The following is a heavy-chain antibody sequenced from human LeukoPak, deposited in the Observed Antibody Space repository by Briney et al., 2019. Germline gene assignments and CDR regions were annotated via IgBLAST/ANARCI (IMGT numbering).Heavy chain of an antibody. D-gene: IGHD3-10*01. CDR3: ARDDGSGSYTKVVRYYGMDV. J-gene: IGHJ6*02. V-gene: IGHV1-46*01. Sequence: ASVKVSCKVSGYTLTELSMHWVRQAPGQGLEWMGIINPSGGSTSYAQKFQGRVTMTRDTSTSTVYMELSSLRSEDTAVYYCARDDGSGSYTKVVRYYGMDVWGQGTTVTVSS. CDR2: INPSGGST. CDR1: GYTLTELS.